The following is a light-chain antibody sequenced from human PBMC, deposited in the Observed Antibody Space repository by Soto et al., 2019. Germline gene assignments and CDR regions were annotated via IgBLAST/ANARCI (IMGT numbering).Light chain of an antibody. V-gene: IGLV1-40*01. Sequence: QSVLTQPPSVCGAPGQRVAISCTGSSSNIGAEYDVHWYQQLPGTAPKRLIYGDNNRPSGVPDRFSGSKSGTSASLAITGLQPEDEADYYCQSYDSSLTTFVFGTGTKLTVL. CDR1: SSNIGAEYD. CDR3: QSYDSSLTTFV. J-gene: IGLJ1*01. CDR2: GDN.